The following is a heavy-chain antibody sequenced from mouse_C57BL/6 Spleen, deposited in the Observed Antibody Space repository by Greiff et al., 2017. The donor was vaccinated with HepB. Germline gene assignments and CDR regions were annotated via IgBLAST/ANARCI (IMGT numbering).Heavy chain of an antibody. D-gene: IGHD2-12*01. CDR2: IYPGSGST. CDR3: ARLDDFYWYFDV. CDR1: GYTFTSYW. V-gene: IGHV1-55*01. J-gene: IGHJ1*03. Sequence: VQLQQSGAELVKPGASVKMSCKASGYTFTSYWITWVKQRPGQGLEWIGDIYPGSGSTNYNEKFKSKATLTVDTSSSTAYMQLSSLTSEDSAVYYCARLDDFYWYFDVWGTGTTVTVSS.